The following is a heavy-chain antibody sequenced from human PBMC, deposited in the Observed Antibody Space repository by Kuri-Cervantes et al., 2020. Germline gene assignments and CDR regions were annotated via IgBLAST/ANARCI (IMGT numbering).Heavy chain of an antibody. CDR1: GFTFTSSA. Sequence: SVKVSCKASGFTFTSSAMQWVRQARGQRLEWIGWIVVGSGNTNYAQKFQERVTITRDMSTSTAYMELSSLRSEDTAVYYCAADSGSYRGWFDPWGQGTRVTSPQ. V-gene: IGHV1-58*02. CDR3: AADSGSYRGWFDP. CDR2: IVVGSGNT. D-gene: IGHD1-26*01. J-gene: IGHJ5*02.